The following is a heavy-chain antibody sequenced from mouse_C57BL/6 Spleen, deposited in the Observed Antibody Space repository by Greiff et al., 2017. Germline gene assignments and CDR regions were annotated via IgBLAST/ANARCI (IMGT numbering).Heavy chain of an antibody. V-gene: IGHV10-3*01. CDR3: VREGALGLDWYFDV. CDR2: IRSKSSNYAT. Sequence: EVNVVESGGGLVQPKGSLKLSCAASGFTFNTYAMHWVRQAPGKGLEWVARIRSKSSNYATYYADSVKDRFTISRDDSQSMLYLQMNNLKTEDTAMYYCVREGALGLDWYFDVWGTGTTVTVSS. CDR1: GFTFNTYA. J-gene: IGHJ1*03. D-gene: IGHD4-1*01.